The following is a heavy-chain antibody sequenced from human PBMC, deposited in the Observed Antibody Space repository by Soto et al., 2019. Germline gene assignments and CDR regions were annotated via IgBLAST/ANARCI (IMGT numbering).Heavy chain of an antibody. D-gene: IGHD6-19*01. Sequence: TGGSLRHSSAASGFTFSSYAMHWVRQAPGKGLEWVAVISYDGSNKYYADSVKGRFTISRDNSKNTRYLQMNSLRAEDTAVYYCARDSDFIAVAGTGFFDYWGQGTLVTVSS. J-gene: IGHJ4*02. CDR2: ISYDGSNK. CDR1: GFTFSSYA. V-gene: IGHV3-30-3*01. CDR3: ARDSDFIAVAGTGFFDY.